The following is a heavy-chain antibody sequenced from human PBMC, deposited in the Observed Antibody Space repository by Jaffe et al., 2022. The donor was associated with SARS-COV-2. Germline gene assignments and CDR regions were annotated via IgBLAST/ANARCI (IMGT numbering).Heavy chain of an antibody. D-gene: IGHD5-12*01. CDR3: TREWRNSHWIYDL. Sequence: QVQLMESGGGVVQPGGSLRLSCAASGFSFSTYGMQWVRQAPGKGLEWVAVVSSDGAASYYGDSVKGRFSISRDNSRHTLYLQMNSLRVEDSAVYYCTREWRNSHWIYDLWGQGSQVTVSS. CDR2: VSSDGAAS. V-gene: IGHV3-30*03. J-gene: IGHJ4*02. CDR1: GFSFSTYG.